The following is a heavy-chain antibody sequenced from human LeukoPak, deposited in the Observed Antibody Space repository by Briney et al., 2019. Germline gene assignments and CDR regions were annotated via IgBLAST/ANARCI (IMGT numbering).Heavy chain of an antibody. D-gene: IGHD1-26*01. CDR3: ARDMGWNFDL. Sequence: SETLSLTCTVSGASINTGSVYWTWIRQPAGRGLEWIGYIYYSGSTNYNPSLKSRVTISVDTSKNQFSLKLSSVTAADTAVYYCARDMGWNFDLWGRGTLVTVSS. CDR1: GASINTGSVY. CDR2: IYYSGST. J-gene: IGHJ2*01. V-gene: IGHV4-61*10.